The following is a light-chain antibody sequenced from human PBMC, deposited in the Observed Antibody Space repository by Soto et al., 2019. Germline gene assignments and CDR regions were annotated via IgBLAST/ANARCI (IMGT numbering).Light chain of an antibody. CDR2: DVS. CDR1: SSDIGVYNY. J-gene: IGLJ2*01. V-gene: IGLV2-14*03. CDR3: SSYTSSSTVV. Sequence: QSALTQPASVSGSPGQSISISCTGTSSDIGVYNYVSWYQQHPGKPPKLMIYDVSYRPSGVSIRFSGSKSGNAASLTISGLHAEDEADYYCSSYTSSSTVVFGGGTKLTVL.